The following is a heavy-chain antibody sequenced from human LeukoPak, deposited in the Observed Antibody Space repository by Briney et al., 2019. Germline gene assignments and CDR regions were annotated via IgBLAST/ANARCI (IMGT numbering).Heavy chain of an antibody. D-gene: IGHD3-16*01. CDR3: ARSGGFVGLYYFDY. V-gene: IGHV4-59*01. J-gene: IGHJ4*02. Sequence: KPSETLSLTCTVSGGSISSYYWSWIRQPPGKGREWIGYIYYSGSTNYNPSLKSRVTISVDTSKNQFSLKLSSVTAADTAVYYCARSGGFVGLYYFDYWGQGTLVTVSS. CDR1: GGSISSYY. CDR2: IYYSGST.